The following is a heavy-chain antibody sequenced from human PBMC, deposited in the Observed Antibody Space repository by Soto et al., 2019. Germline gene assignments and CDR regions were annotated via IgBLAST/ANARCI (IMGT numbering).Heavy chain of an antibody. V-gene: IGHV3-11*01. CDR3: VRERAVTRDLPHNTFDL. J-gene: IGHJ3*01. Sequence: QVQLVESGGGLVKPGGSLRLSCAASGFSFSVYYMAWVRQAPGSGLEWISSIDRNGDFVYYADSVKGRFTISRDYAKSSLYLQMDSLRDEDTAVYYCVRERAVTRDLPHNTFDLWGQGTKVTVAS. CDR1: GFSFSVYY. D-gene: IGHD6-19*01. CDR2: IDRNGDFV.